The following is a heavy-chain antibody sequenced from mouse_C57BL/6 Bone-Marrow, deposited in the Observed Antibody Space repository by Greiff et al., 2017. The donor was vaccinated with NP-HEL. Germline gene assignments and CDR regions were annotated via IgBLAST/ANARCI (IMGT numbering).Heavy chain of an antibody. CDR2: ISYDGSN. J-gene: IGHJ3*01. V-gene: IGHV3-6*01. CDR3: AKGDSSGSWAY. Sequence: DVKLQESGPGLVKPSQSLSLTCSVTGYSITSGYYWNWIRQFPGNKLEWMGYISYDGSNNYNPSLKNRISITRDTSKNQFFLKLNSVTTEDTATYYCAKGDSSGSWAYWGQGTLVTVSA. CDR1: GYSITSGYY. D-gene: IGHD3-2*02.